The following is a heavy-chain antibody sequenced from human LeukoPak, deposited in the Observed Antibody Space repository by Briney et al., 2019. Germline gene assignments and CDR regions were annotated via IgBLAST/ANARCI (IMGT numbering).Heavy chain of an antibody. CDR1: GGSFRGYY. D-gene: IGHD6-13*01. V-gene: IGHV4-34*01. Sequence: PSETLSLTCAVSGGSFRGYYWSWIRQPPGKGLEWTGEINHSGSTNYNPSLKSRVTISADTSKNQFSLKLSSVTAADTAVYYCARPRYSSSWYNAEYFQHWGQGTLVTVSS. CDR2: INHSGST. CDR3: ARPRYSSSWYNAEYFQH. J-gene: IGHJ1*01.